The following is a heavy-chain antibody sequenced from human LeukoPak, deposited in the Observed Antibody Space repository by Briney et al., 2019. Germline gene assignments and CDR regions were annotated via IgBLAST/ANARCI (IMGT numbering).Heavy chain of an antibody. J-gene: IGHJ4*02. Sequence: PGRSLRLSCAASGFTFTTYGMHWVRQAPGKGLEWLAVIYFDGGNKFYADSVKGRFTISRDSSKNTLYLQMNSLRAEDTAVYYCAKGICSGGSCSTDYWGQGTLVTVSS. CDR3: AKGICSGGSCSTDY. D-gene: IGHD2-15*01. V-gene: IGHV3-33*06. CDR2: IYFDGGNK. CDR1: GFTFTTYG.